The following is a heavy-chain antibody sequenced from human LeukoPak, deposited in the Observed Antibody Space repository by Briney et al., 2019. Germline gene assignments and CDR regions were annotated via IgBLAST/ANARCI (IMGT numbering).Heavy chain of an antibody. Sequence: SETLSLTCTVSGGSLRSSNYYWGRIRQPPGKGLEWIGSIYYSGSTYYNPSLKSRVTISVDTSKNEFSLKLSSVTAADTAVYYCARSVSWGLLVRDDAFDIWGQGTMVTVSS. CDR2: IYYSGST. J-gene: IGHJ3*02. V-gene: IGHV4-39*01. CDR1: GGSLRSSNYY. CDR3: ARSVSWGLLVRDDAFDI. D-gene: IGHD2-21*01.